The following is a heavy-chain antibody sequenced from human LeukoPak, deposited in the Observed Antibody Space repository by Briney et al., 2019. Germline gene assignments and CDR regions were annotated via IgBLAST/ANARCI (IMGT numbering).Heavy chain of an antibody. J-gene: IGHJ3*02. D-gene: IGHD3-22*01. CDR1: GYSFTSYW. V-gene: IGHV5-51*01. CDR3: ARPITMIVVVDSSLAFDI. CDR2: IYPGDSDT. Sequence: PGESLKISCKGSGYSFTSYWIGGVRQMPGKGLEWMGIIYPGDSDTRYSPSFQGQVTISADKSISTAYLQWSSLKASDTAMYYCARPITMIVVVDSSLAFDIWGQGTMVTVSS.